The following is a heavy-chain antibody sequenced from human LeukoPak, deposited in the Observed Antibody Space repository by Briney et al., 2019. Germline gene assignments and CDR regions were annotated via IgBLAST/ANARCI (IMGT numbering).Heavy chain of an antibody. J-gene: IGHJ4*02. V-gene: IGHV3-21*01. CDR3: ARDLSLRDYYDSSGYPLDY. Sequence: GGSLRLSCVASGFTFSSYIIHWVRQAPGKGLEWVSSISSSSSYIYYADSVKGRFTISRDNAKNSLYLQMNSLRAEDTAVYYCARDLSLRDYYDSSGYPLDYWGQGTLVTVSS. CDR2: ISSSSSYI. CDR1: GFTFSSYI. D-gene: IGHD3-22*01.